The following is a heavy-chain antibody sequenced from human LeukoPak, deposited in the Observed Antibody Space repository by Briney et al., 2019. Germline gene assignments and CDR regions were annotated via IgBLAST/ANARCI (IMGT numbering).Heavy chain of an antibody. Sequence: PSETLSLTCAVSGGSISSGGYSWSWIRQPPGKGLEWIGYIYHSGSTYYNPSLKSRVTISVDTSKNQFSLKLASVTAADTAVYFCARWDDSAWAFGSWGPGALVTVSS. V-gene: IGHV4-30-2*01. CDR1: GGSISSGGYS. J-gene: IGHJ4*02. CDR2: IYHSGST. CDR3: ARWDDSAWAFGS. D-gene: IGHD6-19*01.